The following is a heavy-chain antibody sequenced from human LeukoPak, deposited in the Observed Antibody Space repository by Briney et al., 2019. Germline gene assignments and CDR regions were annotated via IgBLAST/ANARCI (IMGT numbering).Heavy chain of an antibody. CDR1: GGSISSSSYF. J-gene: IGHJ4*02. V-gene: IGHV4-39*02. Sequence: PSETLSLTCSVSGGSISSSSYFWGWIRQPPGKGLECIGSIYYSGSTYYNPSLKSRVTISVDTSKNHFSLKLSSVTAADTAVYYCARGRGYFDYWGQGTLVTVSA. CDR2: IYYSGST. CDR3: ARGRGYFDY.